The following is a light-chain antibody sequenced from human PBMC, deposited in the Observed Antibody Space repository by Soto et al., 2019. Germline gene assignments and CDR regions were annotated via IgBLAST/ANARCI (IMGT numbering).Light chain of an antibody. CDR3: SSYTTGNTLV. CDR1: SSDVGAYNF. CDR2: DVT. V-gene: IGLV2-14*03. J-gene: IGLJ2*01. Sequence: QSALTQPASVSGSPGQSITISCTGTSSDVGAYNFVSWYQQHPGKAPKLMIYDVTNRPSGVSSRFSGSKSGNTASLAISGLQAEDEADYYCSSYTTGNTLVFGGGTKRTVL.